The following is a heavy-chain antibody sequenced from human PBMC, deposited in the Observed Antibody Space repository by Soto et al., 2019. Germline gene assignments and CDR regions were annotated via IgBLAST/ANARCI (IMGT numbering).Heavy chain of an antibody. Sequence: SETLSLTCTVSSGSVSTYYWSWIRQLAGKGLEWIGRIFINGNTNYNPSLRSRVTMSVDTSKGQFSLNLTSVTAADTAVYFCARSGGSYNFDSWGQGILVTVSS. CDR1: SGSVSTYY. D-gene: IGHD1-26*01. V-gene: IGHV4-4*07. CDR3: ARSGGSYNFDS. J-gene: IGHJ4*02. CDR2: IFINGNT.